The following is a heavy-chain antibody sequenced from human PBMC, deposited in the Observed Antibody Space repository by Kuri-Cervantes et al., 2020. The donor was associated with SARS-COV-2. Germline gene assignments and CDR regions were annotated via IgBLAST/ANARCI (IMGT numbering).Heavy chain of an antibody. Sequence: GESLKISCAASEFTFRNYAMHWVRQAPGKGLEWVAVISYDGTNKYYADFVKGRFTISRDNSNNTLYLQMNSRRVEDTAVYYCARVPYYYDGSGFFYFDYWGQGTLVTVSS. D-gene: IGHD3-22*01. CDR2: ISYDGTNK. CDR3: ARVPYYYDGSGFFYFDY. CDR1: EFTFRNYA. J-gene: IGHJ4*02. V-gene: IGHV3-30-3*01.